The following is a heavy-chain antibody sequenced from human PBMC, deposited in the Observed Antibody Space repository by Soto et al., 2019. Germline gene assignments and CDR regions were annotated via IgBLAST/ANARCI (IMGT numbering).Heavy chain of an antibody. Sequence: LSLSCAASGFTFSSYLMSWVRQAPGKWLEWVANIKQEGSEKYYVDSVKGRFTISRDNAKNSLYLQMNSLRAEDTAVYYYASVEVYSSSWYRWYFDYWGQGTLVTVSS. CDR2: IKQEGSEK. CDR1: GFTFSSYL. V-gene: IGHV3-7*03. CDR3: ASVEVYSSSWYRWYFDY. D-gene: IGHD6-13*01. J-gene: IGHJ4*02.